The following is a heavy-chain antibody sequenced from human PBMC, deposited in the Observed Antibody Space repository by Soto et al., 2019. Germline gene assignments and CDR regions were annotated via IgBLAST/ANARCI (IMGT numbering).Heavy chain of an antibody. J-gene: IGHJ5*02. CDR1: RFTFSTYA. D-gene: IGHD3-10*01. CDR3: AKSAMVRGGGWFDP. CDR2: ISGSGGNT. Sequence: EVQLLESGGGVVQPGGSLRLSCAASRFTFSTYAMSWVRQAPGKGLEWVSDISGSGGNTYYADSVKGRFTISRDNSKNTLYLQMNSLRAEDTAVYYCAKSAMVRGGGWFDPWGQGTLVTVSS. V-gene: IGHV3-23*01.